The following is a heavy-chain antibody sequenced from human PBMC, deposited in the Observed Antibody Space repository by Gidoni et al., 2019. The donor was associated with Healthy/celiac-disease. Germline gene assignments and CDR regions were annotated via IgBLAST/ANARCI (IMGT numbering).Heavy chain of an antibody. D-gene: IGHD2-15*01. CDR1: GFTFSSYA. CDR3: AAGRLRNGGNGYFDY. J-gene: IGHJ4*02. V-gene: IGHV3-23*01. Sequence: EVQLLESGGGLVQPGGSLRLSCAASGFTFSSYAMSWVRQAPGKGLEWVSAISGSGGSTYYADSVKGRFTISRDNSKNTLYLQMNSLRAEDTAVYYCAAGRLRNGGNGYFDYWGQGTLVTVSS. CDR2: ISGSGGST.